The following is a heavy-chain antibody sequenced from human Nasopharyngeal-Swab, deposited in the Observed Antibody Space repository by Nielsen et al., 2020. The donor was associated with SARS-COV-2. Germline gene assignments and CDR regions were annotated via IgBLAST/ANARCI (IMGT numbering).Heavy chain of an antibody. CDR3: ARDPRGDGYRFFDY. V-gene: IGHV3-53*01. J-gene: IGHJ4*02. Sequence: WIRQPPGKGLEWVSVIYGGGTTEYAASVKGRFTISIDRSGNNLYLQKSSLRADDTAIYYCARDPRGDGYRFFDYWGQGTQVTVSS. D-gene: IGHD5-24*01. CDR2: IYGGGTT.